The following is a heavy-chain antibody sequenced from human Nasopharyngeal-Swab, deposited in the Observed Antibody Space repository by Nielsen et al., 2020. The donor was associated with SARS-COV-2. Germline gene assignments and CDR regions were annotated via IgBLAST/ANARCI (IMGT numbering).Heavy chain of an antibody. CDR3: AKVHRIAAGAFDI. Sequence: WIRQPPGKGLEWEAVISYDGSNKYYADSVKGRFTISRDNSKNTLYLQMNSLRAEDTAVYYCAKVHRIAAGAFDIWGQGTMVTVSS. J-gene: IGHJ3*02. V-gene: IGHV3-30*18. CDR2: ISYDGSNK. D-gene: IGHD6-13*01.